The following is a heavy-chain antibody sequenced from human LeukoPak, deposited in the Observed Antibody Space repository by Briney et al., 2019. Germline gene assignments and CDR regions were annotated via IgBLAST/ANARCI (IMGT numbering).Heavy chain of an antibody. CDR1: GASVSSFQ. V-gene: IGHV4-4*09. D-gene: IGHD4/OR15-4a*01. Sequence: SETLSLTCSVSGASVSSFQWSWIRQSPGKGLEWIGYIYTNGRTNSNPSLKSQVTMSLDTSKNQFSLKLTSVSAADTAVYYCATSNGAKIVPFDHWGQGSLVTVSS. J-gene: IGHJ4*02. CDR2: IYTNGRT. CDR3: ATSNGAKIVPFDH.